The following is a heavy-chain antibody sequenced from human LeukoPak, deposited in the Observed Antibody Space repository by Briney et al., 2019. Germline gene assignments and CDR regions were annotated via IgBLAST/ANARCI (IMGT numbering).Heavy chain of an antibody. CDR1: GYTFTSYG. D-gene: IGHD6-19*01. CDR2: ISPYNGNT. V-gene: IGHV1-18*04. J-gene: IGHJ4*02. CDR3: AREGIAVAGPGYYFDY. Sequence: ASVKVSCKASGYTFTSYGISWVRQAPGQGLEWMGGISPYNGNTNYAQKLQGRVTMTTDTSTSTAYMELRSLGSDDTAVYYCAREGIAVAGPGYYFDYWGQGTLVTVSS.